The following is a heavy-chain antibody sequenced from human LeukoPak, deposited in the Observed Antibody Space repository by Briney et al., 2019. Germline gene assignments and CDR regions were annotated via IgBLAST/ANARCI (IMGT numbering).Heavy chain of an antibody. CDR3: AREGRAVAGTGGFDYYYGMDV. CDR2: INPSGGST. CDR1: GYTFTSYY. V-gene: IGHV1-46*01. J-gene: IGHJ6*02. Sequence: ASVKVSCKASGYTFTSYYMHWVRQAPGQGLEWMGIINPSGGSTSYAQKFQGRVTMTRDTSTSTVYMELSSLRSEDAAVYYCAREGRAVAGTGGFDYYYGMDVWGQGTTVTVSS. D-gene: IGHD6-19*01.